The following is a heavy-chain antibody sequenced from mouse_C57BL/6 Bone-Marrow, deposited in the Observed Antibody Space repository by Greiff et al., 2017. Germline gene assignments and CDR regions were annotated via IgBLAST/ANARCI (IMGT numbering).Heavy chain of an antibody. J-gene: IGHJ4*01. CDR2: IEPNSGGT. CDR1: GYTFTSYW. CDR3: ARSYDYDDYTMDY. V-gene: IGHV1-72*01. D-gene: IGHD2-4*01. Sequence: VQLQQPGAELVKPGASVKLSCKASGYTFTSYWMHWVKQRPGRGLEWIGRIEPNSGGTKYNEKFKSKATLTVDKPSSTAYMQLSSLTSEDSAVYYCARSYDYDDYTMDYWGQGTSVTVSS.